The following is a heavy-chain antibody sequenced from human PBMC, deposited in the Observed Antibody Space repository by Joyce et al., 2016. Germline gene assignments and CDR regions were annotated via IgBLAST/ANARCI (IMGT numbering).Heavy chain of an antibody. CDR1: GYSFTSQW. CDR3: ARRGGYDVLTGIMSAFDM. CDR2: IYPGDSDT. V-gene: IGHV5-51*01. D-gene: IGHD3-9*01. Sequence: EVRLVQSGAEAKKPGESLRISCQGSGYSFTSQWVGWVRQMPGKGLEWMGSIYPGDSDTIYSPSVQGQVTSSADKSISTAYLQWSSLKAPDTAMYYCARRGGYDVLTGIMSAFDMWGQGTMVTVSS. J-gene: IGHJ3*02.